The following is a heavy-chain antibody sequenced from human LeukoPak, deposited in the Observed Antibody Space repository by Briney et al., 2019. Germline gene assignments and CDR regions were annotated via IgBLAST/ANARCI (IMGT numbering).Heavy chain of an antibody. D-gene: IGHD2-2*01. CDR1: GGSINSGSYY. Sequence: SETLSLTCTVSGGSINSGSYYWGWIRQPPGKGLEWIVSISYLGSTYYNTSLKSRVTISRDTSKNHFSLKLSSVTAADTAVYYCARERGYCSSTSCSYYYMDVWGEGTTVTVSS. CDR3: ARERGYCSSTSCSYYYMDV. CDR2: ISYLGST. J-gene: IGHJ6*03. V-gene: IGHV4-39*07.